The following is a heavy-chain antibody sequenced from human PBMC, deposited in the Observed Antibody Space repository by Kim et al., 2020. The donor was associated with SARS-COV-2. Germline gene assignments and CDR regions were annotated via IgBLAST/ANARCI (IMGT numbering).Heavy chain of an antibody. D-gene: IGHD3-3*01. CDR1: GFTFSSYS. CDR3: ARDQKAYYDFWSGYYTGGQGAFDI. Sequence: VGSLRLSCAASGFTFSSYSMNWVRQAPGKGLEWVSSISSSSSYIYYADSVKGRFTISRDNAKNSLYLQMNSLRAEDTAVYYCARDQKAYYDFWSGYYTGGQGAFDIWGQGTMVTVSS. V-gene: IGHV3-21*01. CDR2: ISSSSSYI. J-gene: IGHJ3*02.